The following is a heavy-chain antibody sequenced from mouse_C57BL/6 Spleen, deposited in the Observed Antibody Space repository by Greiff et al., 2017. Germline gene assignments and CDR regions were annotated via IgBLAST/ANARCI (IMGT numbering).Heavy chain of an antibody. CDR2: ISSGSSTI. J-gene: IGHJ1*03. CDR3: AREGTVVASSSYWYFDG. V-gene: IGHV5-17*01. Sequence: EVKLMESGGGLVKPGGSLKLSCAASGFTFSDYGMHWVRQAPEKGLEWVAYISSGSSTIYYADTVKGRFTISRDNAKNTLFLQMTSLRSEDTAMYYCAREGTVVASSSYWYFDGWGTGTTVTVSS. D-gene: IGHD1-1*01. CDR1: GFTFSDYG.